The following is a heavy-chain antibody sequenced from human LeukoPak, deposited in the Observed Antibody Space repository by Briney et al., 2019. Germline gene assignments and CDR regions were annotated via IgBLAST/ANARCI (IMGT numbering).Heavy chain of an antibody. Sequence: SVKVSCKASGGTFSSYAISWVRQAPGQGLEWMGGIIPIFGTANYAQKFQGRVTITADKSTSTAYMELSSLRSEDTAVYYCAREFPISDLTGYQFYYYYYYMDVWGKGTTVTVSS. CDR1: GGTFSSYA. CDR2: IIPIFGTA. J-gene: IGHJ6*03. CDR3: AREFPISDLTGYQFYYYYYYMDV. D-gene: IGHD3-9*01. V-gene: IGHV1-69*06.